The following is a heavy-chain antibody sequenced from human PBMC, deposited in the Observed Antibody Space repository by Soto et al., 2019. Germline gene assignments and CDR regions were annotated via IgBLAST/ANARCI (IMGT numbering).Heavy chain of an antibody. D-gene: IGHD5-12*01. J-gene: IGHJ4*02. CDR1: GFAFSTYA. Sequence: EVQLLESGGGLVQPGGSLRLSCAASGFAFSTYAMTWVRQAPGKGLEWVSGMSGSGATKDYADSVKGRFTFSRDNSKNTLYLQMCRLRVEDTAVYFCAKDRTLYSATSVRFEYWGQGTVVTVSS. V-gene: IGHV3-23*01. CDR2: MSGSGATK. CDR3: AKDRTLYSATSVRFEY.